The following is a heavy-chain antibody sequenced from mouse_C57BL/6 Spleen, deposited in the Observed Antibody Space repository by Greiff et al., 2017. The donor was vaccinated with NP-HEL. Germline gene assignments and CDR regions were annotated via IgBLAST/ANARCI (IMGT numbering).Heavy chain of an antibody. CDR3: ATYYGSSLYYYAMDY. Sequence: ESGPGLVKPSQSLSLTCSVTGYSITSGYYWNWIRQFPGNKLEWMGYISYDGSNNYNPSLKNRISITRDTSKNQFFLKLNSVATEDTATYYCATYYGSSLYYYAMDYWGQGTSVTVSS. J-gene: IGHJ4*01. D-gene: IGHD1-1*01. CDR1: GYSITSGYY. CDR2: ISYDGSN. V-gene: IGHV3-6*01.